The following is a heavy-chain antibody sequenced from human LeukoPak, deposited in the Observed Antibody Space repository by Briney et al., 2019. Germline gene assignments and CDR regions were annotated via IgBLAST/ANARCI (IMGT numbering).Heavy chain of an antibody. J-gene: IGHJ4*02. Sequence: ASVKVSCKASGYTFTSYAMHWVRRAPGQRLEWMGWINAGNGNTKYSQKFQGRVTITRDTSASTAYMELSSLRSEDTAVYYCARSIVVVPAALDYWGQGTLVTVSS. CDR3: ARSIVVVPAALDY. D-gene: IGHD2-2*01. CDR1: GYTFTSYA. V-gene: IGHV1-3*01. CDR2: INAGNGNT.